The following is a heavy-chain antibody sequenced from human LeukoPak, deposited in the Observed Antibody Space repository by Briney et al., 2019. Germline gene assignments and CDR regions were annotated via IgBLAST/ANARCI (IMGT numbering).Heavy chain of an antibody. D-gene: IGHD3-10*01. J-gene: IGHJ1*01. CDR1: GFTFSSYG. Sequence: GGSLRLSCAASGFTFSSYGMHWVRQAPGKGLEWVAFIRYDGSNKYYADSVKGRFTISRDNSKNTLYLQMNSLRAEDTAVYYCAKDRNLQLLQSAYFQHWGQGTLVTVSS. CDR3: AKDRNLQLLQSAYFQH. CDR2: IRYDGSNK. V-gene: IGHV3-30*02.